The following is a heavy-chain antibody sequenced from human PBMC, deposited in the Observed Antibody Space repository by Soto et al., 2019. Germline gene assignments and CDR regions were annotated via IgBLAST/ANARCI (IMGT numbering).Heavy chain of an antibody. CDR3: ACDRFSSWPHYYYGMDV. J-gene: IGHJ6*02. CDR2: IIPIFGTA. D-gene: IGHD6-13*01. CDR1: GGTFSSYA. V-gene: IGHV1-69*13. Sequence: GASVKVSCKASGGTFSSYAISWVRQAPGQGLEWMGGIIPIFGTANYAQKFQGRVTITADESTSTAYMELSSRRSEDTAVYYCACDRFSSWPHYYYGMDVWGQGTTVTVSS.